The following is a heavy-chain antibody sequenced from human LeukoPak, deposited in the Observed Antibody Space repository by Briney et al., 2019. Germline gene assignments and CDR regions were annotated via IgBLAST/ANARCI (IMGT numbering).Heavy chain of an antibody. J-gene: IGHJ4*02. D-gene: IGHD3-22*01. CDR3: ASQYYYDSSGYHYYFDY. V-gene: IGHV3-7*01. CDR1: GFTFTKYW. CDR2: IKQDGSEK. Sequence: GGSLRLSCAASGFTFTKYWMTWVRQAPGKGLEWVANIKQDGSEKYYVDSVKGRFTISRDNAKNSLYLQMNSLRAEDTAVYYCASQYYYDSSGYHYYFDYWGQGTLVTVSS.